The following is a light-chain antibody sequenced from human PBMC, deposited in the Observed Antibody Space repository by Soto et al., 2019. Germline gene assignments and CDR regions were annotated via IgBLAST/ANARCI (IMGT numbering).Light chain of an antibody. J-gene: IGLJ1*01. CDR2: DVS. CDR1: SSDVGGYNY. CDR3: NSYTTGATYV. V-gene: IGLV2-14*03. Sequence: QSVLTQPASVSGSPGQTITISCSGTSSDVGGYNYVSWYQQHPGKAPKLMIFDVSNRPSGVSNRFSGSKSGNTASLTISGLQAEDEADYYCNSYTTGATYVFGDGTKVTVL.